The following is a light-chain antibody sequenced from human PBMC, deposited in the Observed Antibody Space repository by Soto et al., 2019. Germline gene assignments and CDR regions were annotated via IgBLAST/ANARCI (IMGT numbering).Light chain of an antibody. J-gene: IGLJ1*01. CDR1: DIASKS. CDR3: QVWDSSSDHYV. Sequence: SSELTQPPSVSVAPGQTARISCGGNDIASKSVHWPQQKPGQAPVLVVYDDNDRPSGIPERLSGSNSGDTATLTISRVEAGDEADYYCQVWDSSSDHYVFGSGTKVTVL. CDR2: DDN. V-gene: IGLV3-21*02.